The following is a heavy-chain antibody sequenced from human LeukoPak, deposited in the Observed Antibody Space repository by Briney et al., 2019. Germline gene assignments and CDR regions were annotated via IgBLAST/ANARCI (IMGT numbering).Heavy chain of an antibody. D-gene: IGHD3-22*01. CDR1: GFTFSSYS. Sequence: PGGSLRLSCAASGFTFSSYSMNWVRQAPGKGLEWVSYISSSSSTIYYADSVKGRFTISRGNAKNSLYLQMNSLRAEDTAVYYCARDLHTYYYDSSGYNNPFDYWGQGTLVTVSS. V-gene: IGHV3-48*01. CDR2: ISSSSSTI. J-gene: IGHJ4*02. CDR3: ARDLHTYYYDSSGYNNPFDY.